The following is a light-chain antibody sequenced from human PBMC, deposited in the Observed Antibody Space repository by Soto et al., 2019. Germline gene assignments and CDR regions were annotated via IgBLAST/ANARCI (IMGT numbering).Light chain of an antibody. CDR2: DAS. Sequence: EIVLTQSPATLSLSPGERATLSCRASQSVSSYLAWYQHKPGQAPRLLIYDASNRATGIPVRFSGSGSGTDFTLTIDSLEPEDFAVYYCQQRTNWLWTFGPGTKVDIK. CDR1: QSVSSY. V-gene: IGKV3-11*01. J-gene: IGKJ1*01. CDR3: QQRTNWLWT.